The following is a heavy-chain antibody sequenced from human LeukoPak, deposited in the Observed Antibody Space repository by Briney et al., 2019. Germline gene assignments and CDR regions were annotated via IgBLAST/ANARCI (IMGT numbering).Heavy chain of an antibody. D-gene: IGHD4-11*01. CDR3: ARGRTTVTNAQGHYYYYGMDV. CDR2: INHSEST. J-gene: IGHJ6*02. V-gene: IGHV4-34*01. CDR1: GGFFSGYY. Sequence: FKPSEILSLSCAVYGGFFSGYYWSWIRQPPGKRLEWIGEINHSESTNYNPSLKSRVTISVDTSKNQFSLKLSSVTAADTAVYYCARGRTTVTNAQGHYYYYGMDVWGQGTTVTVSS.